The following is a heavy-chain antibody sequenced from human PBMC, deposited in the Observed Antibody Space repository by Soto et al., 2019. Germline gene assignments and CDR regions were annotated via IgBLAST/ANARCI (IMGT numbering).Heavy chain of an antibody. CDR1: GFTFSIHA. J-gene: IGHJ5*02. CDR2: ISGSGDST. D-gene: IGHD4-17*01. V-gene: IGHV3-23*01. Sequence: PGGSLRLSCVASGFTFSIHAITWVRQAPGKGLEWVSSISGSGDSTFYADSVKGRFTISRDNSENTVFLQMNSLRAEDTAIYYCAKESIYGDYDPWGQGTLVTVSS. CDR3: AKESIYGDYDP.